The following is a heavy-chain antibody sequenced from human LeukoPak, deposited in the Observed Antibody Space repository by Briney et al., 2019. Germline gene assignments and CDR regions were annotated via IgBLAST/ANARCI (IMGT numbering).Heavy chain of an antibody. CDR2: ISGSGDTT. CDR3: AKTGGIAAAH. J-gene: IGHJ4*02. V-gene: IGHV3-23*01. CDR1: GFTFSSYG. D-gene: IGHD6-13*01. Sequence: PGGSLRLSCAASGFTFSSYGMSWVRQAPGKGLEWVSAISGSGDTTDYADSVKGRFTISRDNSKNTLYLQMNSLRAEDTALYYCAKTGGIAAAHWGQGTLVTVSS.